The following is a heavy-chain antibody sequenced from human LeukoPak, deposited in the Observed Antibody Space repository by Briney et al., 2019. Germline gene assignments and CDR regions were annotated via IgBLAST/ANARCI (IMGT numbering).Heavy chain of an antibody. CDR3: ARIGTYCTNGVCSLNWFDP. CDR2: IYYTGSN. J-gene: IGHJ5*02. Sequence: SQTLSLTCTVSGGSISSHNYYWGWIRQPPGKGLEWIGSIYYTGSNYYNPSLKSRVTIAVDTSKNQFSLKLNSVTAADTAVYYCARIGTYCTNGVCSLNWFDPWGQGTLVTVSS. V-gene: IGHV4-39*01. CDR1: GGSISSHNYY. D-gene: IGHD2-8*01.